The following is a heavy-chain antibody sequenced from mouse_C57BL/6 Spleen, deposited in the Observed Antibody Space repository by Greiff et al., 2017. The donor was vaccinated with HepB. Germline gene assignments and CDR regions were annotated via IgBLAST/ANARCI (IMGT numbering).Heavy chain of an antibody. CDR2: ISSGGSYT. D-gene: IGHD1-1*01. CDR1: GFTFSSYG. Sequence: DVQLVESGGDLVKPGGSLKLSCAASGFTFSSYGMSWVRQTPDKRLEWVATISSGGSYTYYPDSVKGRFTISRDNAKNTLYLQMRSLKSEDTAMYYCAGGGVYGSSYGAMDYWGQGTSVTVAS. V-gene: IGHV5-6*01. CDR3: AGGGVYGSSYGAMDY. J-gene: IGHJ4*01.